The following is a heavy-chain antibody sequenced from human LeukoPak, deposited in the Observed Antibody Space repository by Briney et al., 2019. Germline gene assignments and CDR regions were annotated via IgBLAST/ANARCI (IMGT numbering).Heavy chain of an antibody. D-gene: IGHD2-2*01. CDR3: ASIRDDCSSTSCRGPFDY. Sequence: PSETLSLTCTVSGDSISSGTFYWSWIRQPPGKGLEWIGYMYHSANMDYNPSLKSRVSISIDRSKNQFSLRLSSVTAADTAVYYCASIRDDCSSTSCRGPFDYWGQGTLVTVSS. J-gene: IGHJ4*02. CDR1: GDSISSGTFY. CDR2: MYHSANM. V-gene: IGHV4-30-2*01.